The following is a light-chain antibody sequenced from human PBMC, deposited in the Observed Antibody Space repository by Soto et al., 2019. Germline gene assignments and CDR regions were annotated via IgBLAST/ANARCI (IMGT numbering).Light chain of an antibody. V-gene: IGLV2-14*01. J-gene: IGLJ3*02. Sequence: LTQPASVSGSPGQSITISCTGTSSDVGAYNSVSWYQQHPGIAPKLIIYEVSNRPSGVSNRFSGSKSGNTASLTISGLQAEDETDYYCSSYTSASAWVFGGGTKVTVL. CDR1: SSDVGAYNS. CDR3: SSYTSASAWV. CDR2: EVS.